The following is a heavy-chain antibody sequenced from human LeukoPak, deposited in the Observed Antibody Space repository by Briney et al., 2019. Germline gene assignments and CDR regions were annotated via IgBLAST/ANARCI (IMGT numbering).Heavy chain of an antibody. J-gene: IGHJ5*02. CDR1: GGSTSSSSYY. D-gene: IGHD2-2*01. Sequence: SETLSLTCTVSGGSTSSSSYYWGWVRQPPGKGLEWLGGIYYSGSTYYNPSLKSRVTISVDPSKNQYSLKLSSVTAADTAVYYCARQHYQLLYWFDHWGQGTLVSVSS. V-gene: IGHV4-39*01. CDR2: IYYSGST. CDR3: ARQHYQLLYWFDH.